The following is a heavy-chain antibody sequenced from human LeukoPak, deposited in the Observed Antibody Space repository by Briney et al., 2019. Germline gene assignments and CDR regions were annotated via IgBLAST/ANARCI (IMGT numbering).Heavy chain of an antibody. V-gene: IGHV4-59*08. CDR1: GGSISTYY. J-gene: IGHJ6*03. D-gene: IGHD2-2*01. CDR2: IHYSGST. Sequence: PSETLSLACTVSGGSISTYYWSWIRQPPGKGLEWIGYIHYSGSTNYNPSLKSRVTISVGTSKNQFSLKLSSVTAADTAVYYCARRRTTGLAGYMDVWGIGTTVTVSS. CDR3: ARRRTTGLAGYMDV.